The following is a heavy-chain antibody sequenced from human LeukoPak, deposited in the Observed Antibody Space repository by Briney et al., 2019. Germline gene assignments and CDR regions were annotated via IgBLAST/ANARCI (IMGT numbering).Heavy chain of an antibody. Sequence: ASVKVSCKVSGYTLTELSMHWVRQAPGKGLEWMGGFDPEDGETIYAQKFQGRVTMTEGTSTDTAYMELSSLRSEDTAVYYCATGQNRQSKYYPFDYWGQGTLVTVSS. V-gene: IGHV1-24*01. J-gene: IGHJ4*02. CDR3: ATGQNRQSKYYPFDY. CDR1: GYTLTELS. CDR2: FDPEDGET. D-gene: IGHD3-10*01.